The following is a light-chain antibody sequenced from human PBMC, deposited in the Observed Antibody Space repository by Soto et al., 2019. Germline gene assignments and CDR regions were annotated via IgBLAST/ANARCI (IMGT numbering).Light chain of an antibody. J-gene: IGKJ1*01. V-gene: IGKV1-39*01. CDR2: AAS. CDR3: QQSYRFPKT. CDR1: QTVTSY. Sequence: DVQMTQSPSSLSASVGDSLTLTCRASQTVTSYLNWYQQKPGKAPKLLIYAASTLQSGVPSRFSGSGSGTEFTLTIISLQPEDFATYYCQQSYRFPKTFGRGTKVVVK.